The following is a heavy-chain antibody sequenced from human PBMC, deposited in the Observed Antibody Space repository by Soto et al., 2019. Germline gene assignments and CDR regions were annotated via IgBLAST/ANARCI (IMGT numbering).Heavy chain of an antibody. Sequence: GASVKVSCKASGYTSTSYGISWVRQAPGQGLEWMGWISAYNGNTNYAQKLQGRVTMTTDTSTSTAYMELRSLRSDDTAVYYCARDSGYCSSTSCYHNQSYYYYGMDVWGQGTTVTVSS. J-gene: IGHJ6*02. D-gene: IGHD2-2*03. CDR1: GYTSTSYG. V-gene: IGHV1-18*04. CDR3: ARDSGYCSSTSCYHNQSYYYYGMDV. CDR2: ISAYNGNT.